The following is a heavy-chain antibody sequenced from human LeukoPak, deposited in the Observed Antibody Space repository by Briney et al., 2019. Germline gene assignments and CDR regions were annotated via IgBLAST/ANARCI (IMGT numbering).Heavy chain of an antibody. CDR3: ARDPGYCSSTSCYPVFDY. D-gene: IGHD2-2*03. V-gene: IGHV3-33*01. CDR2: IWYGGSNK. J-gene: IGHJ4*02. Sequence: GGSLRLSCAASGFTFSSYGMHWVRQAPGKGLEWVAVIWYGGSNKYYADSVKGRFTISRDNSKNTLYLQMNSLRAEDTAVYYCARDPGYCSSTSCYPVFDYWGQGTLVTVSS. CDR1: GFTFSSYG.